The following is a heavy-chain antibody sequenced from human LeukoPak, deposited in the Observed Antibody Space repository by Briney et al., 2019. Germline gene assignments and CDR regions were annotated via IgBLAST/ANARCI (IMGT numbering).Heavy chain of an antibody. Sequence: ASVKVSCKASGYTFTGYYMHWVRQAPGQGLEWMGRINPNSGGTNYAQKFQGRVTMTRDTSISTAYMELSRLSSDDTGVYYCARAEAVQSRYYYYGMDVWGQGTTVTVSS. CDR1: GYTFTGYY. V-gene: IGHV1-2*05. CDR3: ARAEAVQSRYYYYGMDV. J-gene: IGHJ6*02. CDR2: INPNSGGT. D-gene: IGHD3-10*01.